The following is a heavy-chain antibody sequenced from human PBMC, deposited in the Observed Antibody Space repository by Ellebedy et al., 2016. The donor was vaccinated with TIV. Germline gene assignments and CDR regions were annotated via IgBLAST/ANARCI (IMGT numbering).Heavy chain of an antibody. CDR1: GGSVSQTY. CDR3: ARRHCSGGNCYSNERYWFDP. CDR2: VHSSGST. D-gene: IGHD2-15*01. Sequence: MPSETLSLTCTVSGGSVSQTYWTRIRQTPGKGLEWLGSVHSSGSTNYDSSLKSRVIMSVDTSRNQFSLKLTSVTAADTAVYYCARRHCSGGNCYSNERYWFDPWGQGTLVTVSS. V-gene: IGHV4-59*08. J-gene: IGHJ5*02.